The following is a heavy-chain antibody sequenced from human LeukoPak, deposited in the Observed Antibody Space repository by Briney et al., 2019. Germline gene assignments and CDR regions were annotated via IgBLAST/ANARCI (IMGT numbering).Heavy chain of an antibody. V-gene: IGHV1-18*01. CDR1: GYTFTSYG. Sequence: ASVKVSCKASGYTFTSYGISWVRQATGHGLEWMGWISAYNGNTNYAQKFQGRVTITADESTSTAYMELSSLRSEDAAVYYRAREWGYCSSTSCLTPERGDSNWFDPWGQGTLVTVSS. CDR2: ISAYNGNT. D-gene: IGHD2-2*01. J-gene: IGHJ5*02. CDR3: AREWGYCSSTSCLTPERGDSNWFDP.